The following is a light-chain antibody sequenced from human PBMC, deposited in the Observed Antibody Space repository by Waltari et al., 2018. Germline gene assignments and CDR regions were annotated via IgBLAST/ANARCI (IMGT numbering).Light chain of an antibody. CDR3: QQYYDYPRT. J-gene: IGKJ1*01. CDR2: RAS. Sequence: DIQMTQSPSTLSASVRDRVTITCRASQSIGTWLAWYQQKPGKAPKLLSYRASSLQSGVPSGFSGSGSGTEFTLTISSLQPDDFATYYCQQYYDYPRTFGQGTKVEVK. V-gene: IGKV1-5*03. CDR1: QSIGTW.